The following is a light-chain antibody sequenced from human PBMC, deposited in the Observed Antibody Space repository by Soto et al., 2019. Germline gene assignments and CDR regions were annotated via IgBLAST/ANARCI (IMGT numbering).Light chain of an antibody. V-gene: IGKV4-1*01. CDR1: QSILYNSNNKNY. Sequence: DIVMTQSPDSLAVSLGERATINCKSSQSILYNSNNKNYLAWYQQKPGQPPKLLIYWASTRESGVPDRFSGSGSGTEFTLTISSLQAEDVAVYHCQQYYSTPPTFGQGPKVEI. CDR3: QQYYSTPPT. J-gene: IGKJ1*01. CDR2: WAS.